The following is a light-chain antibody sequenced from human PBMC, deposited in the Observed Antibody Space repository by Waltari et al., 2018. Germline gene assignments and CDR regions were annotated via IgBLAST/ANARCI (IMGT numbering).Light chain of an antibody. V-gene: IGLV3-19*01. CDR1: SLRTYD. J-gene: IGLJ2*01. CDR3: TSRDFTGTVF. Sequence: SSKLTQDPAVSVALGQTVRITCQGDSLRTYDASWYQQHPGPAPMLLIYGNNRRPSGIPDRFSGSTSGTTASLTITGAQAEDEADYHCTSRDFTGTVFFGGGTKVTVL. CDR2: GNN.